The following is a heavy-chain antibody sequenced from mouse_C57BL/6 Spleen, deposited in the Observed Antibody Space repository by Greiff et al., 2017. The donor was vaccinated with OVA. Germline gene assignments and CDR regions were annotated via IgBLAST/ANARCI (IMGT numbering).Heavy chain of an antibody. V-gene: IGHV1-76*01. CDR3: ARWDYDAFDY. Sequence: VQLQQSGAELVRPGASVKLSCKASGYTFTDYYINWVKQRPGQGLEWIARIYPGSGNTYYNEKFKGKATLTAEKSSSTADMQLSSLTSEDSAVYFCARWDYDAFDYWGQGTTLTVSS. CDR1: GYTFTDYY. J-gene: IGHJ2*01. D-gene: IGHD2-4*01. CDR2: IYPGSGNT.